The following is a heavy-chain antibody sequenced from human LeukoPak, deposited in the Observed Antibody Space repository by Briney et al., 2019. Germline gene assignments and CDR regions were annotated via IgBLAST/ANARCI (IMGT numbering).Heavy chain of an antibody. CDR2: IYTSGST. CDR1: GGSISSYY. V-gene: IGHV4-4*09. CDR3: ARLSGPSGGPVSFFGLDV. Sequence: SETLSLTCTVSGGSISSYYWSWIRQPPGKGLEWIGYIYTSGSTNYNPSLKSRVTISVDTSKNQFSLRLTSVSAADTAAYYCARLSGPSGGPVSFFGLDVWGQGTTVAVSS. J-gene: IGHJ6*02. D-gene: IGHD6-19*01.